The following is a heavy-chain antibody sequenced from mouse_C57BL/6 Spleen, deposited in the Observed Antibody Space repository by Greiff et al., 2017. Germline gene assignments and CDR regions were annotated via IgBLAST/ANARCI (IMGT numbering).Heavy chain of an antibody. Sequence: EVQLQQSGPGLVKPSQSLSLTCSVTGYSITSGYYWNWIRQFPGNKLEWMGYISYDGSNNYNPSLKNRISITRDTSKNQFFLKLNSVTTEDTATYYCAGEGRGAWFAYWGQGTLVTVSA. V-gene: IGHV3-6*01. CDR2: ISYDGSN. CDR1: GYSITSGYY. J-gene: IGHJ3*01. CDR3: AGEGRGAWFAY.